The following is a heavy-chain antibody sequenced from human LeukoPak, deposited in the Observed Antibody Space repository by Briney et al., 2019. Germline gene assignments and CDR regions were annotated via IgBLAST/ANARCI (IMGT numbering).Heavy chain of an antibody. CDR3: AKGPYCSSTSCYTVGAFDY. CDR1: GFTFSSYA. CDR2: ISGSGGST. J-gene: IGHJ4*02. V-gene: IGHV3-23*01. D-gene: IGHD2-2*02. Sequence: GGSLRLSCAASGFTFSSYAMSWVRQAPGKGLEWVSAISGSGGSTYYADSVKGRFTISRDNSKNTLYLQMNSLRAEDTAVYYCAKGPYCSSTSCYTVGAFDYWGQGTLVTVSS.